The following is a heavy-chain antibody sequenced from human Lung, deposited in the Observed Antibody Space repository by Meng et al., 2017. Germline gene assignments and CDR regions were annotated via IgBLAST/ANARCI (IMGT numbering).Heavy chain of an antibody. CDR2: INHSGST. CDR3: ARGPTTMAHDFDY. Sequence: QWLPALLKPSETLSLTCVVSGGSFSDYYWSWIRQPPGKGLEWIGEINHSGSTNYNPSLESRASISVDTSQNNLSLKLSSVTAADSAVYYCARGPTTMAHDFDYWGQGTLVTVSS. J-gene: IGHJ4*02. V-gene: IGHV4-34*01. CDR1: GGSFSDYY. D-gene: IGHD4-11*01.